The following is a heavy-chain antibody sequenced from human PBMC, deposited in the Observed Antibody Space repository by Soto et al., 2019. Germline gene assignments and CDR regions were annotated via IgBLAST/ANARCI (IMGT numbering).Heavy chain of an antibody. V-gene: IGHV1-46*01. J-gene: IGHJ4*02. CDR1: GYTFTSYY. CDR3: ARDHGSGSYQGLFDY. D-gene: IGHD3-10*01. CDR2: INPSGGST. Sequence: ASVKVSCKASGYTFTSYYMHWVRQAPGQGLEWMGIINPSGGSTSYAQKFQGRVTMTRDTSTSTVYMELSSLRSEDTAVYYCARDHGSGSYQGLFDYWGQGALVTVSS.